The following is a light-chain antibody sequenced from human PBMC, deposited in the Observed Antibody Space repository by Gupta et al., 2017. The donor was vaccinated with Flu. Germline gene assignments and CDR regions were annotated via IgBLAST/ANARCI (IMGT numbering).Light chain of an antibody. CDR1: QSGLFNANDKNY. CDR3: QQYYSTPFT. Sequence: SRGERATINCKSSQSGLFNANDKNYLAWYQQKPGQPPRLLIYWASTRESGVPDRFSGSGSGTDFTLTISSLQAEDVAVYYCQQYYSTPFTFGQGTKLEIK. J-gene: IGKJ2*01. CDR2: WAS. V-gene: IGKV4-1*01.